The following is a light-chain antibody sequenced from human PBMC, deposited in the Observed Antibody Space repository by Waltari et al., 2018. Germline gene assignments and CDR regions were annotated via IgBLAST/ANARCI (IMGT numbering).Light chain of an antibody. CDR1: QSVGRS. J-gene: IGKJ1*01. CDR3: QHYVRLPAT. V-gene: IGKV3-20*01. Sequence: EIVLTQSPGTLSLSPGARSTPSFRASQSVGRSLAWYQQKPGQAPRLLIYGASNRAPGIPDRFSGSGSGTDFSLTISRLEPEDFGLYSCQHYVRLPATFGQGTKVEIK. CDR2: GAS.